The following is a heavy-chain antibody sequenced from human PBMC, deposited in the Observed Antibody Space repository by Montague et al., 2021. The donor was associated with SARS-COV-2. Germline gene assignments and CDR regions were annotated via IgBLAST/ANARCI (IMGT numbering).Heavy chain of an antibody. CDR1: GGSFSGYY. V-gene: IGHV4-34*01. J-gene: IGHJ6*02. CDR3: TREGYQVLWSDYYYYGMDV. Sequence: SETLSLTCAVYGGSFSGYYWSWIRQPPGKGLEWIGEINHSGSTNYNPSLKSRVTISVDTSKNQFSLKLSSVTAADTAVYYCTREGYQVLWSDYYYYGMDVRGQGTTVTVSS. CDR2: INHSGST. D-gene: IGHD2-2*01.